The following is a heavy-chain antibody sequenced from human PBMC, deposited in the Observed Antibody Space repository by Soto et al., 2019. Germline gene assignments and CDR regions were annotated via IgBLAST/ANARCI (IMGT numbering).Heavy chain of an antibody. V-gene: IGHV1-18*01. J-gene: IGHJ4*02. Sequence: ASVKVSCKASGYTFTNYGINWVRQAPGQGLEWMGWISAYNGNTNYAQKPQGRVTMTTDTSTSTAYMELRSLRSDDTAVYYCATVGATTDPFYYWGLGTLVTVSS. CDR2: ISAYNGNT. D-gene: IGHD1-26*01. CDR3: ATVGATTDPFYY. CDR1: GYTFTNYG.